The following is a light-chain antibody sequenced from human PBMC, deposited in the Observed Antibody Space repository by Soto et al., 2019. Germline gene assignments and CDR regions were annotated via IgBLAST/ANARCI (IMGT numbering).Light chain of an antibody. V-gene: IGKV3-20*01. Sequence: EIVLTQSPGTLSLSPGEGATLSCRASQTVRSSYLAWYQQKPGQAPMLFIYGASSRATGIPDRFSGSGSGTDFTLTISRLEPEDFAVYYCQQYGTSLPTFGQGTKVEIK. CDR3: QQYGTSLPT. CDR2: GAS. J-gene: IGKJ1*01. CDR1: QTVRSSY.